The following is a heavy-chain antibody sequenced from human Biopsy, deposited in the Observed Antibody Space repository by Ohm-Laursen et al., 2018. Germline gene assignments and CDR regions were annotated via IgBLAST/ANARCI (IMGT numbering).Heavy chain of an antibody. CDR1: GGSIGSFF. CDR2: IYYSGST. D-gene: IGHD1-26*01. Sequence: SHTLSLTCPVSGGSIGSFFWSWIRQPPGQGLVWIGYIYYSGSTNYNPSLRSRVTISVDRSKNQFSLELSSVTAADTAVYYCAKVGAGAPSIDYFDYWGQGALVTVSS. CDR3: AKVGAGAPSIDYFDY. J-gene: IGHJ4*02. V-gene: IGHV4-59*07.